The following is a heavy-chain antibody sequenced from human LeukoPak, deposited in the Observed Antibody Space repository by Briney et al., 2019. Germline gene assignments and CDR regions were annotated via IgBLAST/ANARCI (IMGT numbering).Heavy chain of an antibody. J-gene: IGHJ3*02. CDR2: ISGSGDST. CDR3: ARPRLEYCSGGSCFDAFDI. D-gene: IGHD2-15*01. V-gene: IGHV3-23*01. Sequence: GGSLRLSCAASGFTFDDYGMSWVRQAPGKGLEWVSAISGSGDSTYYADSVKGRFTISRDNSKNTLYLQMNSLRAGDTAIYSCARPRLEYCSGGSCFDAFDIWGQGTMVTVSS. CDR1: GFTFDDYG.